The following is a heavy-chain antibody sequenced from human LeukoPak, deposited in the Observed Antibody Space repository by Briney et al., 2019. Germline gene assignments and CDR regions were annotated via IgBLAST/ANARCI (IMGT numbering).Heavy chain of an antibody. V-gene: IGHV3-7*03. CDR1: GFTFSNYW. D-gene: IGHD1-14*01. CDR2: IKQDESEK. J-gene: IGHJ4*02. CDR3: AKPARTDYADY. Sequence: PGGSLRLSCAASGFTFSNYWMTRVRQAPGKGLEWVANIKQDESEKYYVDSVKGRFTISRDNAKNSLYLQMNSLRAEDTALYYCAKPARTDYADYWGQGTLVTVSS.